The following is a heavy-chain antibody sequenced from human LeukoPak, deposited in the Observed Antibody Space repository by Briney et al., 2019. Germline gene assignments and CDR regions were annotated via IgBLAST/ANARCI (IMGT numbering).Heavy chain of an antibody. J-gene: IGHJ4*02. CDR3: ARGALWFGELWSY. V-gene: IGHV4-34*01. D-gene: IGHD3-10*01. Sequence: SETLSLTCAVYDGSFSGYYWSWIRQPPGKGLEWIGEINHSGSTNYNPSLKSRVTISVDTSKNQFSLKLSSVTAADTAVYYCARGALWFGELWSYWGQGTLVTVSS. CDR1: DGSFSGYY. CDR2: INHSGST.